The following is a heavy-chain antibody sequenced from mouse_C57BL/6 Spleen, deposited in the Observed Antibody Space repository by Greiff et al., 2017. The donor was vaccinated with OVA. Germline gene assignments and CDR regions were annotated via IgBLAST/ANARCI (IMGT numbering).Heavy chain of an antibody. V-gene: IGHV5-17*01. Sequence: EVKLVESGGGLVKPGGSLKLSCAASGFTFSDYGMHWVRQAPEKGLEWVAYISSGSSTIYYADTVKGRFTISRDNAKNTLFLQMTSLRSEDTAMYYCARYYYDARDYWGQGTSVTVSS. D-gene: IGHD1-1*01. CDR2: ISSGSSTI. J-gene: IGHJ4*01. CDR1: GFTFSDYG. CDR3: ARYYYDARDY.